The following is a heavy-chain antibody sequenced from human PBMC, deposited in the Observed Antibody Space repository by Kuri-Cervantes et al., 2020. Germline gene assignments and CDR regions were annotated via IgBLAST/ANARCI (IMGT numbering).Heavy chain of an antibody. CDR1: GFTFSSSG. CDR2: IAYDGSAE. Sequence: GGSLRLSCAASGFTFSSSGVHWVRQAPGKGLGWVAAIAYDGSAEYYVDSLKGRFTISRDNSKNTLYLQMNSLRLEDTAVYYCAKGRYSGSDYRPEFDYWAREPWSPSPQ. V-gene: IGHV3-30*18. D-gene: IGHD1-26*01. J-gene: IGHJ4*02. CDR3: AKGRYSGSDYRPEFDY.